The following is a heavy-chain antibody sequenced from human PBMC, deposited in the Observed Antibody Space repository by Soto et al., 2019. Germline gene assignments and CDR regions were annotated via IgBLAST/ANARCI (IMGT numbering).Heavy chain of an antibody. D-gene: IGHD1-26*01. CDR2: IIPLFGTP. V-gene: IGHV1-69*13. CDR1: GGTFKSCA. J-gene: IGHJ4*02. Sequence: VKVSCKASGGTFKSCALNWARQDPGQGLEWMGGIIPLFGTPNYAQKFQGRVTFTAHKSTSTAYMELRSLRSDDTAVYYCARGWETVGTTTPFAYWGQGTLVTVSS. CDR3: ARGWETVGTTTPFAY.